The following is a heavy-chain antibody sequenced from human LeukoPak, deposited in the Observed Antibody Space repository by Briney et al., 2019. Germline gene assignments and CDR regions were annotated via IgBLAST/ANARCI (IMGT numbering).Heavy chain of an antibody. CDR2: IKQDGSEQ. CDR3: ARHRTVPFY. CDR1: GFTFSDYW. Sequence: GGSLRLSCAASGFTFSDYWMTWVRQALGKGLEWVANIKQDGSEQYYVDSVKGRFTISRDNVNNSLYLQMNSLRAEDTAVYYCARHRTVPFYWGQGTLVTVSS. D-gene: IGHD1-14*01. J-gene: IGHJ4*02. V-gene: IGHV3-7*05.